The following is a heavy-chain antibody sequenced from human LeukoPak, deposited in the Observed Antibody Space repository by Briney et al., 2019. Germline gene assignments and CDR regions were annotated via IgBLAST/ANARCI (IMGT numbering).Heavy chain of an antibody. J-gene: IGHJ4*02. Sequence: GGSLRLSCAASGFTFSSYAMSWVRQAPGKGLEWVSAISGSGGSTYYADSVKGRFTISRDDSKNTLYLQMNSLRAEDTAVYYCAKDTYGDYVYYFDYWGQGTLVTVSS. CDR2: ISGSGGST. CDR1: GFTFSSYA. D-gene: IGHD4-17*01. CDR3: AKDTYGDYVYYFDY. V-gene: IGHV3-23*01.